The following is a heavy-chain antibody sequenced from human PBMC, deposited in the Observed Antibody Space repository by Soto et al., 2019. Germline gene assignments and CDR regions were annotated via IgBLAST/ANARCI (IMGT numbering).Heavy chain of an antibody. D-gene: IGHD3-22*01. V-gene: IGHV1-58*01. J-gene: IGHJ6*02. CDR3: AAVTGYYDSSGYYSYYYGMDV. CDR2: IVVGSGNT. CDR1: GFTFTSSA. Sequence: ASVKVSCKASGFTFTSSAVQWVRQARGQRLEWIGWIVVGSGNTNYAQKFQERVTITRDMSTSTAYMELSSLRSEDTAVYYCAAVTGYYDSSGYYSYYYGMDVWGQGTTVTVSS.